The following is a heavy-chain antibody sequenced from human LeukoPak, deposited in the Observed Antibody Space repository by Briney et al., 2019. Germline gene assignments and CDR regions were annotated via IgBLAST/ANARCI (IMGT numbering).Heavy chain of an antibody. Sequence: PSETLSLTCTVSGGSISSYYWSWIRQPPGKGLEWIGYIYYSGSTNYNPSLKSRVTMSVDTSKNQFSLKVSSVTAADTAVYYCARVRTPYHYKSIDPPGALDIWGQGTMVTVSS. V-gene: IGHV4-59*01. CDR2: IYYSGST. CDR1: GGSISSYY. J-gene: IGHJ3*02. D-gene: IGHD3-22*01. CDR3: ARVRTPYHYKSIDPPGALDI.